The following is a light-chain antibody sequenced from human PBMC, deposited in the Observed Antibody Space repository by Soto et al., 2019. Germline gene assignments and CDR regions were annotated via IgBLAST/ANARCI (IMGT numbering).Light chain of an antibody. CDR2: AAS. J-gene: IGKJ3*01. V-gene: IGKV1-8*01. Sequence: AIRMTQSPSSLSASTGDRVTITCRASQGISSYLAWYQQKPGKAPKLLIYAASTLQSGVPSRFGGSGSGTDFTLTISCLQSEDFATYYCQQYYSYPGTFGPGTKVDIK. CDR1: QGISSY. CDR3: QQYYSYPGT.